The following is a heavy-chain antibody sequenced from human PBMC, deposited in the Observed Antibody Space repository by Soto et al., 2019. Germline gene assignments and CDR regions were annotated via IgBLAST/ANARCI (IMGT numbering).Heavy chain of an antibody. CDR2: IDPSDSYT. CDR1: GYSFTSYW. V-gene: IGHV5-10-1*01. D-gene: IGHD3-10*01. J-gene: IGHJ6*02. Sequence: GESLKISCKGSGYSFTSYWISWVRQMPGKGLEWMGRIDPSDSYTNYSPSFQGHVTISADKSISTAYLQWSSLKASDTAMYYCARGKTYYYGSGSYYYYYGMDVWGQGTTVTVSS. CDR3: ARGKTYYYGSGSYYYYYGMDV.